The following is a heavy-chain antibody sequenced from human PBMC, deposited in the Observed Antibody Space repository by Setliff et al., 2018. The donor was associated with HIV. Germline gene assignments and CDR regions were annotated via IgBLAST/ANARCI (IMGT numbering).Heavy chain of an antibody. Sequence: PSETLSLTCTVSGGSISSDDYFWGWVRQPPGKGLEWIGKIFHTGSTYYNPSLKSRLSITLDTSKNQFSLSLTSVTAADTAVYFCARPRVGDDAFNIWSQGTLVTVSS. J-gene: IGHJ3*02. CDR3: ARPRVGDDAFNI. CDR2: IFHTGST. V-gene: IGHV4-39*01. CDR1: GGSISSDDYF.